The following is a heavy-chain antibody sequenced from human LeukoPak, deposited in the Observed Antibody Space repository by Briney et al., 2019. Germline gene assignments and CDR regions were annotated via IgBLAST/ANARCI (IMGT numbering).Heavy chain of an antibody. J-gene: IGHJ4*02. CDR2: ISAYNGNT. CDR3: ARDSFALFGIVMVRGVLLPNFDY. CDR1: GYTFTSYG. D-gene: IGHD3-10*01. Sequence: GASVKVSCKASGYTFTSYGISWVRQAPGQGLEWMGWISAYNGNTNYAQELQGRVTMTTDTSTSTAYMELRSLRSDDTAVYYCARDSFALFGIVMVRGVLLPNFDYWGQGTLVTVFS. V-gene: IGHV1-18*01.